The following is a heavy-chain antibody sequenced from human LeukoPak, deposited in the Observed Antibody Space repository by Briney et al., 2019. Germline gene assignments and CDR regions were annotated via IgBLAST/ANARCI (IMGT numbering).Heavy chain of an antibody. Sequence: ASVKVSCKASGYTFTGYYVYWVRQAPGQGLEWMGWINPNSGDTNYAQKFQGRITMTRDTSISTAYMELSSLRSDDTAMYYCARMWSTATSGWNWFDPWGQGTLVTVSS. CDR2: INPNSGDT. J-gene: IGHJ5*02. CDR1: GYTFTGYY. CDR3: ARMWSTATSGWNWFDP. D-gene: IGHD6-13*01. V-gene: IGHV1-2*02.